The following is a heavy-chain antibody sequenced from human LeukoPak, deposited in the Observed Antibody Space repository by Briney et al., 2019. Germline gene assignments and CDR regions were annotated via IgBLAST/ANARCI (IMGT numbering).Heavy chain of an antibody. V-gene: IGHV3-13*04. D-gene: IGHD3-9*01. CDR2: IGTAGDT. CDR1: GFTFSSYD. J-gene: IGHJ6*02. Sequence: GGSLRLSCAASGFTFSSYDMHWVRQATGKGLEWVSAIGTAGDTYYPGSVKGRFTISRENAKNSLYLQMNSLRAGDTAVYYCARGGSRYFDWLPPGYYGMDVWGQGTTVTVSS. CDR3: ARGGSRYFDWLPPGYYGMDV.